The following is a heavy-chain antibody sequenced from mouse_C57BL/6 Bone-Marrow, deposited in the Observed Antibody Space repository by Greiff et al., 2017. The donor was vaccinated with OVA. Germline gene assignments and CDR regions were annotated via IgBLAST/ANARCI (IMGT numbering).Heavy chain of an antibody. CDR3: ALGGKDY. CDR2: IDPSDSYT. D-gene: IGHD4-1*01. CDR1: GYTFTSYW. V-gene: IGHV1-50*01. J-gene: IGHJ2*01. Sequence: QVQLQQPGAELVKPGASVQLSCKASGYTFTSYWMQWVKQRPGQGLAWTGEIDPSDSYTNYNQKFTGQATLTVDPSSSTAYMQLSSLTSEDSAVYYCALGGKDYWGKGATLPVSS.